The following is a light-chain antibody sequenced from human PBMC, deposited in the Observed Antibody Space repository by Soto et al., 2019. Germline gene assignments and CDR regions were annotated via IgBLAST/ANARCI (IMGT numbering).Light chain of an antibody. CDR1: QGVTTN. V-gene: IGKV3-15*01. J-gene: IGKJ5*01. CDR3: QQYNNWPFS. CDR2: DVS. Sequence: EIVMTQSPATLSVSPVERATLSCMAGQGVTTNFAWYQQKSGQSPRLLIYDVSIRATGVPARFSATGSETDFTLTISGLQSEDSAVYFCQQYNNWPFSFGQGTRLEIK.